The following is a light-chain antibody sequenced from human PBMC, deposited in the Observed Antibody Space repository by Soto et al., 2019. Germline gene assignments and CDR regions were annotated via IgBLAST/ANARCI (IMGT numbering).Light chain of an antibody. CDR1: QSVSSSY. CDR2: DTS. V-gene: IGKV3-20*01. Sequence: EIVLTQSPGPLSLSPGERATLSCRSSQSVSSSYLAWYQQKPGQAPRLLIYDTSTRATGIPDRFSGSGSGTDFTLTISRLEPEDFAVYYCQQYGSSPLVTFGQGTRLEIK. CDR3: QQYGSSPLVT. J-gene: IGKJ5*01.